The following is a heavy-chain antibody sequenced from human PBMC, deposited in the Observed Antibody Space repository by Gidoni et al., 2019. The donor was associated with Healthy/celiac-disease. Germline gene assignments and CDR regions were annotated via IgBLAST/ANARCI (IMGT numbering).Heavy chain of an antibody. J-gene: IGHJ6*02. CDR2: INHSGST. V-gene: IGHV4-34*01. Sequence: QVQLQQWGAGLLKPSETLSLTCAVYGGSFSGYYWSWIRQPPGKGLEWIGEINHSGSTNYNPSLKSRVTISVDTSKNQFSLKLSSVTAADTAVYYCARSGYDSLFYYYYGMDVWGQGTTVTVSS. CDR1: GGSFSGYY. CDR3: ARSGYDSLFYYYYGMDV. D-gene: IGHD5-12*01.